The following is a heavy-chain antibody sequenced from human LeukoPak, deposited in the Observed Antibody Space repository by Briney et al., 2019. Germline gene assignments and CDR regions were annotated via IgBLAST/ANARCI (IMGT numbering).Heavy chain of an antibody. CDR3: VRDNGGEHL. Sequence: GGSLRLSCAASGYTFGSYWKYWVRQAPGKGLVWVSRINNDGSSTIYADSVKGRFTISRDNAKNTLYLQMNSLRDDDTAVYYCVRDNGGEHLWGQGTLVTVSS. CDR2: INNDGSST. CDR1: GYTFGSYW. J-gene: IGHJ4*02. V-gene: IGHV3-74*01. D-gene: IGHD3-16*01.